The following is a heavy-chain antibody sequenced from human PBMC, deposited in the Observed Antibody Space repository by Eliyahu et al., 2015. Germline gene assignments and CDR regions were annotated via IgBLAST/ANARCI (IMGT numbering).Heavy chain of an antibody. Sequence: QVQLVQSVAEVXKPGASVKXSCXASXXTFTSXGISWVRQAPGQGLEWMGWISAYNGNTNYAQKLQGRVTMTTDTSTSTAYMELRSLRSDDTAVYYCARESMGTTVSRYFDLWGRGTLVTVSS. J-gene: IGHJ2*01. V-gene: IGHV1-18*01. D-gene: IGHD4-17*01. CDR1: XXTFTSXG. CDR2: ISAYNGNT. CDR3: ARESMGTTVSRYFDL.